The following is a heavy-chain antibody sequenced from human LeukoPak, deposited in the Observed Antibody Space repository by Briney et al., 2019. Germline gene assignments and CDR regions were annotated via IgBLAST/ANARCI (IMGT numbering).Heavy chain of an antibody. CDR1: GFTFSSYW. CDR2: IKQDGSEK. Sequence: GGSLRLSCAASGFTFSSYWMSWVRQAPGKGLEWVANIKQDGSEKYYVESVKGRFTISRDNAKNALYLQMNSLRAEDTAVYYCARLRGYSGYDYFDYWGQGTLVTVSS. D-gene: IGHD5-12*01. CDR3: ARLRGYSGYDYFDY. J-gene: IGHJ4*02. V-gene: IGHV3-7*01.